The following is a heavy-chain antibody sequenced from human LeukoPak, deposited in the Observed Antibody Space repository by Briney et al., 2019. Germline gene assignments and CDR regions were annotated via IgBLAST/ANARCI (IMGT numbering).Heavy chain of an antibody. CDR3: ARDSAEDRTFHRYSTWYPGVGYFDL. CDR1: GFSLRDYS. D-gene: IGHD6-13*01. V-gene: IGHV3-21*01. J-gene: IGHJ2*01. CDR2: ISGSSSHI. Sequence: GGSLRLSCAASGFSLRDYSMDWVRQAPGKGLEWVSSISGSSSHIYYADSLQGRFTISRDNAKNSLYLQVNSLRADDTAVYYCARDSAEDRTFHRYSTWYPGVGYFDLWGRGALVTVSS.